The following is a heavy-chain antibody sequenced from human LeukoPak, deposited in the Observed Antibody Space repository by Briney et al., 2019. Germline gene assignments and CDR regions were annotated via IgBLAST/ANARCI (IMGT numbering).Heavy chain of an antibody. V-gene: IGHV4-4*09. J-gene: IGHJ4*02. CDR3: ARRSGNSYDY. CDR2: IYTSGST. CDR1: GGSISSYY. Sequence: SETLSLTCTVSGGSISSYYWSWIRQPPGKGLEWIGYIYTSGSTNYTPSLKSRVTISVDSSKNQFSLKLSSVTAADTAVYYCARRSGNSYDYWGQGTLVTVSS. D-gene: IGHD1-7*01.